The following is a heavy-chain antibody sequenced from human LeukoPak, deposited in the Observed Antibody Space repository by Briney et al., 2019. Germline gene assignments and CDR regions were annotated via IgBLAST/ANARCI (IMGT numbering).Heavy chain of an antibody. CDR3: AKDFKCEL. CDR2: IIGSGADT. Sequence: GGSLRLSCAASGFTFSTFPMTWVRQAPGKGLEWVSVIIGSGADTYYADSVKGRFTISRDNSKNTLYLQMNGLRAEDTAVYYCAKDFKCELWGQGTLVTVSS. CDR1: GFTFSTFP. V-gene: IGHV3-23*01. D-gene: IGHD4/OR15-4a*01. J-gene: IGHJ4*02.